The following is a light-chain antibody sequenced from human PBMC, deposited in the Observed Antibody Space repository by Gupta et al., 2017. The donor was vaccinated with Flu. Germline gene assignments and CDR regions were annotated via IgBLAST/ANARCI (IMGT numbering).Light chain of an antibody. J-gene: IGLJ3*02. Sequence: SITISWSGSSSDVGGNNNVSCRQHHPGKAHKLMIYDVSNRPAGVASRFSGSKSGNMASLTISGLQEEDAADYYGTSDTSSTTWVFGGGTKLTVL. V-gene: IGLV2-14*03. CDR2: DVS. CDR3: TSDTSSTTWV. CDR1: SSDVGGNNN.